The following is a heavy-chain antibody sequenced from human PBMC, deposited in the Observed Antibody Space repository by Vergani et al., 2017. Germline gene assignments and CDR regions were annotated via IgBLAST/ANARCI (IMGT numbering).Heavy chain of an antibody. Sequence: QLQLQESGPGLVKPSETLSLTCTVSGGSISSSSYYWGWIRQPPGKGLEWIGSIYYSGSTYYTPSLKSRVTISVDTSKNQFSLKLSSVTAADTAVYYCAGIDYADNWFDPWGQGTLVTVSS. CDR2: IYYSGST. CDR1: GGSISSSSYY. J-gene: IGHJ5*02. D-gene: IGHD4-17*01. CDR3: AGIDYADNWFDP. V-gene: IGHV4-39*01.